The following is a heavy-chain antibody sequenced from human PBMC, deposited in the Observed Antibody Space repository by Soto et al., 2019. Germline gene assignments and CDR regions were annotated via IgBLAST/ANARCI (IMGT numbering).Heavy chain of an antibody. CDR3: ARRYGYAFDI. J-gene: IGHJ3*02. CDR1: GGSINSGDYY. D-gene: IGHD4-17*01. Sequence: SETLSLTCSVSGGSINSGDYYWSWIRQPPGKGLEWIGYIYYSGNTYYNPSLKSRVTISVDTSNNQFSLKLSSVTAADTAVYYCARRYGYAFDIWGQGTMVTVSS. CDR2: IYYSGNT. V-gene: IGHV4-30-4*02.